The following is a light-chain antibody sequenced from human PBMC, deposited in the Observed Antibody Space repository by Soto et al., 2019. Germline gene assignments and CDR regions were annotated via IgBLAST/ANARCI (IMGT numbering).Light chain of an antibody. CDR3: HNGDFCPPLVL. CDR1: QSLSRY. J-gene: IGKJ3*01. Sequence: ENALTQSPATLSLAPGERATLSCRASQSLSRYLAWYQQKPGQAPRLLIHETSKRATGVSARFSGSGSGTALPSPTSSLGPEDFAFFYCHNGDFCPPLVLFALGPKVESN. CDR2: ETS. V-gene: IGKV3-11*01.